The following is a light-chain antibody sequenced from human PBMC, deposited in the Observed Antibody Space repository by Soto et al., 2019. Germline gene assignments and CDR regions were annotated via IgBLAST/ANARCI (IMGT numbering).Light chain of an antibody. J-gene: IGLJ2*01. CDR3: QSFESSPPFVV. CDR1: SGSIASNY. V-gene: IGLV6-57*04. CDR2: EDN. Sequence: NFMLTQPHSVSESPGKTVTISCTRSSGSIASNYVQWYQQRPGSAPTPVIYEDNQRPSGVPVRFSGSIDSSSNSASLTISGLKTEYEADYSCQSFESSPPFVVFGGGTKLTVL.